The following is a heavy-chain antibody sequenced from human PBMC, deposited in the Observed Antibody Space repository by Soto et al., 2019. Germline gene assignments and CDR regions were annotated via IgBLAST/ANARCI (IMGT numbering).Heavy chain of an antibody. Sequence: GESLKISCKGSGYSFASHWVAWVRQMPEKGLEWIGTIYPGDSDTKYSSAFRGHVTISADTSVSTAYLQWRSLEATDSAIYYCARYRRHYWHYLELWGQGTLVTVSS. CDR3: ARYRRHYWHYLEL. CDR1: GYSFASHW. V-gene: IGHV5-51*01. D-gene: IGHD1-1*01. J-gene: IGHJ4*02. CDR2: IYPGDSDT.